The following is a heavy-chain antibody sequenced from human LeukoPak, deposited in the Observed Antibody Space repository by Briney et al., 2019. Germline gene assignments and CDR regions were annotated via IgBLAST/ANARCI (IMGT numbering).Heavy chain of an antibody. V-gene: IGHV3-7*01. D-gene: IGHD2-15*01. CDR2: IRKDGSEK. J-gene: IGHJ2*01. CDR3: ARDLRWSHYLYFDL. Sequence: GGSLRLSCVASGFTFSSYWMSWVRQAPGKGLEWVANIRKDGSEKYYADSVKGRFTISRDNSKNTLYLQMNSLRAEDTAVYYCARDLRWSHYLYFDLWGRGTLVTVSS. CDR1: GFTFSSYW.